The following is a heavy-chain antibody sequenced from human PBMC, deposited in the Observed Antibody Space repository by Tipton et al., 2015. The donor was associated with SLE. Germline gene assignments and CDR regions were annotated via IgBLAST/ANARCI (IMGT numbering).Heavy chain of an antibody. D-gene: IGHD6-13*01. CDR2: INHSGST. Sequence: LRLSCAVHGGSFSGYYWSWIRQPPGKGLEWIGEINHSGSTNYNPSLKSRVTISVDTSKNQFSLKLSSVTAADTAVYYCANLAAAGHHGMDVWGQGTTVTVSS. CDR1: GGSFSGYY. V-gene: IGHV4-34*01. J-gene: IGHJ6*02. CDR3: ANLAAAGHHGMDV.